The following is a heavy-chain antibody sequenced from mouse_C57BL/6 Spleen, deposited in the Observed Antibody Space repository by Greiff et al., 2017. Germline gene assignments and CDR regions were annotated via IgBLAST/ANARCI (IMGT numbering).Heavy chain of an antibody. CDR2: IWSGGST. J-gene: IGHJ4*01. Sequence: VQLQQSGPGLVQPSQSLSITCTVSGFSLTSYGVHWVRQPPGKGLEWLGVIWSGGSTDYNAAFISRLSISKDNSKSQVFFKMNSLQDDDTAIYYCANGYTYYYAMYYWGQGTSVTVSS. D-gene: IGHD2-2*01. CDR3: ANGYTYYYAMYY. CDR1: GFSLTSYG. V-gene: IGHV2-4*01.